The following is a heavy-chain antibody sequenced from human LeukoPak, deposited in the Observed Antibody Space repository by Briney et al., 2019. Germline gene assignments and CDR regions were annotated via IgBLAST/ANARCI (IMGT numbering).Heavy chain of an antibody. J-gene: IGHJ4*02. CDR1: GFNFGSYS. CDR3: AKRGIC. V-gene: IGHV3-23*01. CDR2: ISADSATT. Sequence: GGSLRLSCAASGFNFGSYSMTWVRQAPGKGLEWVSVISADSATTFYADSVKGRFTISRDNSMDTLYLQMNSLRAEDTAVFYCAKRGICRGQGTLVIVSS. D-gene: IGHD6-13*01.